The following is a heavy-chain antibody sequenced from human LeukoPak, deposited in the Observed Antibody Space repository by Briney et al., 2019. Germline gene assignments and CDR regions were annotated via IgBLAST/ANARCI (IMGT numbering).Heavy chain of an antibody. CDR2: INHSGST. J-gene: IGHJ3*02. Sequence: SETLSLTCAVYGGSFSGYYWSWIRQPPGKGLEWIGEINHSGSTNYNPSLKSRVTISVDTSKNQFSLKLSSVTAADTAVYYCVRSYGGDYQDAFDIWGQGTMVTVSS. CDR1: GGSFSGYY. D-gene: IGHD4-17*01. CDR3: VRSYGGDYQDAFDI. V-gene: IGHV4-34*01.